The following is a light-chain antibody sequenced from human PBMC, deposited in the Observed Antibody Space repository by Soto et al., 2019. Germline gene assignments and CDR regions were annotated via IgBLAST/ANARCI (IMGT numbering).Light chain of an antibody. Sequence: DIVLTQSPGTLSLSPGERATLSCRTSQTVRSAYLAWYKQKPGQAPRLLIYGASSRATGIPDRFSGSGSGTDFTLTISRLEPEDSAVYYCQQYGSSPLYSFGQGTKLEIK. V-gene: IGKV3-20*01. CDR1: QTVRSAY. CDR3: QQYGSSPLYS. CDR2: GAS. J-gene: IGKJ2*01.